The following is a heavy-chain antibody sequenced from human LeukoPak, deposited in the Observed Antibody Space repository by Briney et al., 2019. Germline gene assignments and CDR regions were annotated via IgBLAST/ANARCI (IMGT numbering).Heavy chain of an antibody. CDR1: GGTFSSYA. Sequence: SVKVSCKASGGTFSSYAISWVRQAPGQGREWMGRSIPIFGTANYAQKFQGRVTITTDESTSTAYMELSSLRPEDTAVYYCATGDGDYLYWGQGTLVTVSS. D-gene: IGHD4-17*01. V-gene: IGHV1-69*05. CDR3: ATGDGDYLY. CDR2: SIPIFGTA. J-gene: IGHJ4*02.